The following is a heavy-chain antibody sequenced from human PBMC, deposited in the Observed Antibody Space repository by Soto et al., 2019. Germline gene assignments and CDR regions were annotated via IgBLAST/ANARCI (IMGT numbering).Heavy chain of an antibody. Sequence: EVQLVESGGGLVQPGGSLRLSCAASGFTFSSYDMHWVRQATGKGLEWVSAIGTAGDTYYPGSVKGRFTISRENAKNSVYLQMNSLRAGDTAVYYCARGYYYYGMDVWGQGTTVTVSS. CDR1: GFTFSSYD. J-gene: IGHJ6*02. CDR3: ARGYYYYGMDV. V-gene: IGHV3-13*04. CDR2: IGTAGDT.